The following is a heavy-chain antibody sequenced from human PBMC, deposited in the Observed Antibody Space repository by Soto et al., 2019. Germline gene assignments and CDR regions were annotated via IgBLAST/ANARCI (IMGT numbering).Heavy chain of an antibody. J-gene: IGHJ4*02. CDR2: INNNGGAT. D-gene: IGHD6-13*01. V-gene: IGHV3-64D*06. Sequence: GGSLRLSCSASGFTFSNYAMHWVRQAPGKGLEYVSAINNNGGATYYADSVKGRFTISRDNSRNTLYLQMSSLRAEDTAVYYCVNDSSSCYYFHYWGQGTLVTVSS. CDR1: GFTFSNYA. CDR3: VNDSSSCYYFHY.